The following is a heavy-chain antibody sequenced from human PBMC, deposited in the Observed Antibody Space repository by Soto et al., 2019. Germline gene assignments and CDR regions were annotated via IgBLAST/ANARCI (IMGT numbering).Heavy chain of an antibody. D-gene: IGHD5-18*01. Sequence: EASVKVSCKASGYTFTSYYMHWGRQAPGQGLEWMGIINPSGGSTSYAQKFQGRVTMTRDTSTSTVYMELSSLRSEDTAVYYCARDGVDTATGRWGVDYWGQGTLVTVSS. CDR1: GYTFTSYY. J-gene: IGHJ4*02. CDR3: ARDGVDTATGRWGVDY. CDR2: INPSGGST. V-gene: IGHV1-46*01.